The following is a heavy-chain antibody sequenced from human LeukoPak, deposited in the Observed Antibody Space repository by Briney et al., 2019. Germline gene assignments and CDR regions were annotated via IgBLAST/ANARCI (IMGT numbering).Heavy chain of an antibody. J-gene: IGHJ3*02. CDR3: ARISGVVLSDAFDI. Sequence: ASVKVSCKASGYTFTTYGISWVRQAPGQGLEWMGWISAYNGDTNYAQKLQGRVTITRDTSASTAYMELSSLRSEDTAVYYCARISGVVLSDAFDIWGQGTMVTVSS. D-gene: IGHD3-3*01. CDR1: GYTFTTYG. CDR2: ISAYNGDT. V-gene: IGHV1-18*01.